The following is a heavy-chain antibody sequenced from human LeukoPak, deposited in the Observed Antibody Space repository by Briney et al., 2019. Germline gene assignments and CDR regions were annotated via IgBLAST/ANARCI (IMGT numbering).Heavy chain of an antibody. Sequence: SATLSLTCTVSGGSISSGGYYWGWIRQHAGKGLEWFGYIYYSGSTYYNPSLKSRVTISVDTSKNQFSLKLSSVTAADTAVYYCARCRDYYDSNGYSETVVFDIWGQGTMVTVSS. CDR2: IYYSGST. CDR3: ARCRDYYDSNGYSETVVFDI. CDR1: GGSISSGGYY. V-gene: IGHV4-31*03. D-gene: IGHD3-22*01. J-gene: IGHJ3*02.